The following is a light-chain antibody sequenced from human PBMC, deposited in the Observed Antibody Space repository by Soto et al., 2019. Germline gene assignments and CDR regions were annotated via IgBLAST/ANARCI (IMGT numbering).Light chain of an antibody. J-gene: IGKJ4*01. CDR3: HQRSDWASP. Sequence: EIVLTQSPATLSLSPGERATLSCRASQSVSSYLAWYQQKPGQAPRLLIYDASNRATGIPARFSGSGSGTHFTLTIRSLEPDAFAVYYSHQRSDWASPFGGGTKVQIK. CDR2: DAS. CDR1: QSVSSY. V-gene: IGKV3-11*01.